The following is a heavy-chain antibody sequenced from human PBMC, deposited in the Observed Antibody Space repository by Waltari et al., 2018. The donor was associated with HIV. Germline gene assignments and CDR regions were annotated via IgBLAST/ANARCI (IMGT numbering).Heavy chain of an antibody. D-gene: IGHD4-17*01. CDR2: ISSGSSFI. V-gene: IGHV3-21*01. Sequence: EVQLVESGGGLVKPGGSLRLSCAGSGFPFSSFSMHWVRQAPGKGLEWVASISSGSSFIDYADSVKGRFTISRDNAKNSLYLQMKSLRVEDTALYYCARALTNFGGFWGQGTLVTVSS. J-gene: IGHJ4*02. CDR1: GFPFSSFS. CDR3: ARALTNFGGF.